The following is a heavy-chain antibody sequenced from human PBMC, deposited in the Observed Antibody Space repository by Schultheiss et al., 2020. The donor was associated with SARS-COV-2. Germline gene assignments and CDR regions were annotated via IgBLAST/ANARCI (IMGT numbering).Heavy chain of an antibody. CDR2: INHSGST. CDR3: ARVDSSGYSNWFDP. CDR1: GGSFSGYY. J-gene: IGHJ5*02. V-gene: IGHV4-34*01. D-gene: IGHD3-22*01. Sequence: SETLSLTCAVYGGSFSGYYWSWIRQPPGKGLEWIGEINHSGSTNYNPSLKSRVIISVDSSKNQFSLKLSSVTAADTAVYYCARVDSSGYSNWFDPWGQGTLVTVSS.